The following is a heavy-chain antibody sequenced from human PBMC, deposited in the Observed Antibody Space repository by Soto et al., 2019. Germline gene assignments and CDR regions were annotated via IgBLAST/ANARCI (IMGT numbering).Heavy chain of an antibody. CDR2: INYSGST. V-gene: IGHV4-34*01. Sequence: SETLSLTCVIYGGSFSGYYWSWIRQPPGKGLEWIGYINYSGSTNYNPSLKSRVTISVDTSKNQFSLKLSSVTAADTAVYYCARLTRDYFDYWGQGTLVTVSS. CDR1: GGSFSGYY. D-gene: IGHD7-27*01. J-gene: IGHJ4*02. CDR3: ARLTRDYFDY.